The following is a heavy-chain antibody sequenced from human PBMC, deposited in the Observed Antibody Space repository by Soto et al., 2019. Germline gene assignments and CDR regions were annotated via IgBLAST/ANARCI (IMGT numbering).Heavy chain of an antibody. CDR3: ARAGVFWSGEQPYYFDY. V-gene: IGHV1-18*01. CDR2: ISAYNGNT. CDR1: GYTFTSYG. J-gene: IGHJ4*02. D-gene: IGHD3-3*01. Sequence: ASVKVSCKASGYTFTSYGISWVRQAPGQGLEWMGWISAYNGNTNYAQKLQGRVTMTTDTSTSTAYMELRSLRSDDTAVYYCARAGVFWSGEQPYYFDYWGQGTLVTVSS.